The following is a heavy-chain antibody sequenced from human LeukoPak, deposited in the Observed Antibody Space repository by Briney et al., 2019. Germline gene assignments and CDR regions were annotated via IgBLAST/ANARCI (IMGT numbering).Heavy chain of an antibody. J-gene: IGHJ4*02. CDR1: GGSISSYY. Sequence: PSETLSLTCTVSGGSISSYYWSWIRQPPGKGLEWIGYIYYSGSTNYNPSLKSRVTISVDTSKNQFSLKLSSVTAADTAVYYCAREVNYYYDSSGGYFDYRGQGTLVTVSS. V-gene: IGHV4-59*12. D-gene: IGHD3-22*01. CDR3: AREVNYYYDSSGGYFDY. CDR2: IYYSGST.